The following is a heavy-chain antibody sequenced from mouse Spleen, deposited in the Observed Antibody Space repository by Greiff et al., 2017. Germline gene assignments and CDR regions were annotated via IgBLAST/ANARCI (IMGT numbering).Heavy chain of an antibody. CDR1: GFTFSSYA. D-gene: IGHD1-2*01. Sequence: EVQLVESGGGLVKPGGSLKLSCAASGFTFSSYAMSWVRQTPEKRLEWVATISSGGSYTYYPDSVKGRFTISRDNAKNTLYLQMSSLRSEDTAMYYCARHHGYYFDYWGQGTTLTVSS. V-gene: IGHV5-9-3*01. J-gene: IGHJ2*01. CDR2: ISSGGSYT. CDR3: ARHHGYYFDY.